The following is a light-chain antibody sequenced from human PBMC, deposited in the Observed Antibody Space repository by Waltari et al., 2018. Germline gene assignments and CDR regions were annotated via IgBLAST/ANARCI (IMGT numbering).Light chain of an antibody. V-gene: IGLV2-8*01. Sequence: QSALTQPPSASGSPGQSVTISCTGTSSDVGGYNYVSWYQQHPGKAPKLMIYEVTKRPSGCPYGCSGSKSGNTASLTGSGLQAEDEADYYCSSYAGSNNLVFGGGTKLTVL. J-gene: IGLJ2*01. CDR2: EVT. CDR1: SSDVGGYNY. CDR3: SSYAGSNNLV.